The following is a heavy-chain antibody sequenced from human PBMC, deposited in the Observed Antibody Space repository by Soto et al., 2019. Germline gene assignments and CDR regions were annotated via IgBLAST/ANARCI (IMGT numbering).Heavy chain of an antibody. CDR2: IYNTGST. V-gene: IGHV4-39*01. CDR1: GVSISTSSYY. CDR3: ARRYGWLYFDY. J-gene: IGHJ4*02. D-gene: IGHD6-19*01. Sequence: PSETLSLTCAVSGVSISTSSYYWGWVRLAPGKGLEWIASIYNTGSTYYNPSLNTRVTISVDTSKNQFSLKLTSVTAADTALYYCARRYGWLYFDYWGQGSLVTVSS.